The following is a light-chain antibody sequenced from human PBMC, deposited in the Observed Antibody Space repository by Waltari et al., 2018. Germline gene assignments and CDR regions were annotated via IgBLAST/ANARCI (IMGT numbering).Light chain of an antibody. CDR1: QSISSY. Sequence: DIQMTQSPSSLSASVGDRVTITCRASQSISSYLNWYQQKPGKAPKLLIYAASSLQSGVPSRCSGSGSGTDFPLTISSLQPEDFATYYWQQSYSTPPETFGQGTKVEIK. CDR3: QQSYSTPPET. V-gene: IGKV1-39*01. CDR2: AAS. J-gene: IGKJ1*01.